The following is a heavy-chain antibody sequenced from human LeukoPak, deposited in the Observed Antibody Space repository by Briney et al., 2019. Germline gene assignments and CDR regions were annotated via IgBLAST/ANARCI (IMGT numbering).Heavy chain of an antibody. Sequence: ASVKVSCKASGGTFSSYAISWVRQAPGQGLEWMGGIIPIFGTANYAQKFQGRVTITADKSTSTAYMELSSLRSEDTAVYYCARAPQGYCSGGSCYYYYYMDVWGRGTTVTVSS. D-gene: IGHD2-15*01. V-gene: IGHV1-69*06. J-gene: IGHJ6*03. CDR1: GGTFSSYA. CDR2: IIPIFGTA. CDR3: ARAPQGYCSGGSCYYYYYMDV.